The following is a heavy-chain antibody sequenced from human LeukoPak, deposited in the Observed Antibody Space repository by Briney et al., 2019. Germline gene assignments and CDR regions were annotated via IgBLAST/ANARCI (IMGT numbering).Heavy chain of an antibody. D-gene: IGHD3-3*01. CDR3: ATGAAIFGVGPFDY. Sequence: ASVKVSCKVSGYTLTELSMHWVRQAPGKGLEWMGGFDPEDGETICAQKFQGRVTMTEDTSTDTAYMELSSLRSEDTAVYYCATGAAIFGVGPFDYWGQGTLVTVSS. V-gene: IGHV1-24*01. J-gene: IGHJ4*02. CDR1: GYTLTELS. CDR2: FDPEDGET.